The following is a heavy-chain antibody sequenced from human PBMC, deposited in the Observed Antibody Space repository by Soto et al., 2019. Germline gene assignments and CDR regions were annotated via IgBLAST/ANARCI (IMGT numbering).Heavy chain of an antibody. CDR1: GYTFASYY. Sequence: SVKVSCEASGYTFASYYIHWVRQAPVQGLEWMGIINPRAGTTNYAQNFQGRLTLTRDTSTSTVYMELTSLRSEDTADYYCARPNLAASGTFAFDIWGQGTMVTVSS. V-gene: IGHV1-46*01. D-gene: IGHD6-13*01. J-gene: IGHJ3*02. CDR2: INPRAGTT. CDR3: ARPNLAASGTFAFDI.